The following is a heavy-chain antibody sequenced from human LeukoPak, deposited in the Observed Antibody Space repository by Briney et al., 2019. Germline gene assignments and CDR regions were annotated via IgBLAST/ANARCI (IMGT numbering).Heavy chain of an antibody. CDR3: AKPDSIPYTSGWFDFDF. J-gene: IGHJ4*02. CDR1: GFTFSSYA. CDR2: ISYDGSDE. Sequence: GGSLRLSCAASGFTFSSYAMHWVRQAPGKGLEWVALISYDGSDEYYADSVKGRFTNSRDNSKNTLYLQMNSLRADDTAVYYCAKPDSIPYTSGWFDFDFWGQGTLVTVSS. V-gene: IGHV3-30*18. D-gene: IGHD6-19*01.